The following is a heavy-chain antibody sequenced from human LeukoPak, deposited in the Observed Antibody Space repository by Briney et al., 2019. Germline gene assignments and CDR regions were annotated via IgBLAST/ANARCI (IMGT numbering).Heavy chain of an antibody. CDR1: GYTFTTYD. J-gene: IGHJ4*02. CDR3: AKVLRYFDWGFDY. V-gene: IGHV1-8*01. D-gene: IGHD3-9*01. CDR2: MNPNSGNT. Sequence: GASVKVSCKASGYTFTTYDINWVRQATGQGLEWMGWMNPNSGNTGYAQKFQGRVTMTRNTSITTAYMELSSLRSEDTAVYYCAKVLRYFDWGFDYWGQGTLVTVSS.